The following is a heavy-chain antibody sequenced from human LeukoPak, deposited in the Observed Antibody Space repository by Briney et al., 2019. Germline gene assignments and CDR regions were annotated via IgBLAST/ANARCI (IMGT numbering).Heavy chain of an antibody. CDR3: ARPSVDGSGSYPY. J-gene: IGHJ4*02. CDR2: IDPSDSYT. D-gene: IGHD3-10*01. CDR1: GYSFTSYW. V-gene: IGHV5-10-1*01. Sequence: GESLKISCKSSGYSFTSYWISWVRQMPGKGLEWMGRIDPSDSYTNYSPSSQGHVTISADKSISTAYLQWSSLKAPDTAMFYCARPSVDGSGSYPYWGQGTLVTVSS.